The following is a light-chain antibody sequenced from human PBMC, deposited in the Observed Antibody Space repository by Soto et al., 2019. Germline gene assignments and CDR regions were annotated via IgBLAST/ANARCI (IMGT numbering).Light chain of an antibody. Sequence: AIRLTQSPSSLSASVGDRVTITCRASQGISSALAWYQQKPGKAPKLLIYDASSLGSGVPPRFSGSGSGTDFTLTISSLQPEDYASYYCQQFNSYPWTFGQGTKVEIK. CDR3: QQFNSYPWT. J-gene: IGKJ1*01. CDR1: QGISSA. CDR2: DAS. V-gene: IGKV1-13*02.